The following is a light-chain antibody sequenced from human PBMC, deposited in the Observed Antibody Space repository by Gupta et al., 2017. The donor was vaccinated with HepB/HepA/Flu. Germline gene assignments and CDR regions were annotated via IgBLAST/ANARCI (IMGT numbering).Light chain of an antibody. CDR2: GAS. CDR3: QQYGTSPLT. V-gene: IGKV3-20*01. CDR1: QSVSSSS. Sequence: EIVLTQSPDTLSLSAGERATLSCRASQSVSSSSLAWYQQKPDQAPRLLIYGASNRATGISDRFSGSGSGTDFTLTISRLEPEDFAVYYCQQYGTSPLTFGGGTKVEIK. J-gene: IGKJ4*01.